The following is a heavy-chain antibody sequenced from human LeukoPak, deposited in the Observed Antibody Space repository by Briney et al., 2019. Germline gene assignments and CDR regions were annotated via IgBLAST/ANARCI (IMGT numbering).Heavy chain of an antibody. V-gene: IGHV3-74*01. CDR2: INSDGSST. D-gene: IGHD6-19*01. CDR1: GFTFSGYW. Sequence: GGSLRLSCAASGFTFSGYWMHWVRQAPGKGLVWVSRINSDGSSTNYADSVKGRFTISRDNAKNTLHLQMNSLRAEDTAVYYCVRFSGWPRPFDYWGQGTLVTVSS. J-gene: IGHJ4*02. CDR3: VRFSGWPRPFDY.